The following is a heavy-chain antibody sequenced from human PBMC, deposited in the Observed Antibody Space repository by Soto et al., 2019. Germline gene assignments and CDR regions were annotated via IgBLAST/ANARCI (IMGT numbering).Heavy chain of an antibody. CDR2: IIPLFGTA. D-gene: IGHD6-19*01. Sequence: QVQLVQSGAEVKKPGSSVKVSCKASGGTFRSYSFSWVRQAPGQGLEWMGAIIPLFGTANFAQNFQGRVTITADESTSTVYMELSSLRSEDTAIYYCARGREREQWLVYNDYWGQGTLVTVSS. J-gene: IGHJ4*02. CDR3: ARGREREQWLVYNDY. V-gene: IGHV1-69*01. CDR1: GGTFRSYS.